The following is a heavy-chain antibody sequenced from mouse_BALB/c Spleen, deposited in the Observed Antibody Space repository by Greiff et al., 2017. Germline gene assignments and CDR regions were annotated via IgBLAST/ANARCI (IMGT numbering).Heavy chain of an antibody. V-gene: IGHV7-3*02. CDR3: ARDYRSFDY. D-gene: IGHD2-14*01. CDR1: GFTFTDYY. Sequence: EVQLVESGGGLVQPGGSLRLSCATSGFTFTDYYMSWVRQPPGKALEWLGFIRNKANGYTTEYSASVKGRFTISRDNSQSILYLQMNTLRAEDSATYYCARDYRSFDYWGQGTTLTVSS. J-gene: IGHJ2*01. CDR2: IRNKANGYTT.